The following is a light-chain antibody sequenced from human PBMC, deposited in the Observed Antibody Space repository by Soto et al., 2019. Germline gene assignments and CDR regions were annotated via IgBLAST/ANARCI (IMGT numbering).Light chain of an antibody. CDR1: QGIRDD. Sequence: AIQMTQSPSSLSASIGDRVTITCRASQGIRDDLGWYRQRPGKAPELLIFAASSVQDGVPSRFSGSGSGTDFTLTISSLQPEDFATYFCLQDYTYPWTFGQGTKVEVE. J-gene: IGKJ1*01. CDR3: LQDYTYPWT. V-gene: IGKV1-6*01. CDR2: AAS.